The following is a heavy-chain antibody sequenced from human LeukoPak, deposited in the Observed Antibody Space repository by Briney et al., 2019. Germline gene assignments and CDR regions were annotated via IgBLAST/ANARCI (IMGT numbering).Heavy chain of an antibody. D-gene: IGHD3-22*01. CDR3: ARDSYYDTSGP. CDR1: GGSFSSGSYY. Sequence: SETLSLTCTVSGGSFSSGSYYWSWIRQPPGKGLEWIGYIYYSGSTNYNPSLKSRVTISVDTSKNQFSLKLSSVTAADTAVYYCARDSYYDTSGPWGQGTLVTVSS. J-gene: IGHJ5*02. V-gene: IGHV4-61*01. CDR2: IYYSGST.